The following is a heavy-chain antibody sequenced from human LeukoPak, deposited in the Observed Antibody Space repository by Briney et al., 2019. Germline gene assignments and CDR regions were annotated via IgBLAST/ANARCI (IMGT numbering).Heavy chain of an antibody. D-gene: IGHD2-8*01. Sequence: GGSLRLSCAASGFTFSSYGMHWVRQAPGKGLEWVAVISYDGSNKYYADSVKGRFTISRDNSKNTLYLQMNSLRAEDTAVYYCAKDLGYCTSGVCQYYYYGMDVWGQGTTVTASS. CDR2: ISYDGSNK. J-gene: IGHJ6*02. CDR3: AKDLGYCTSGVCQYYYYGMDV. CDR1: GFTFSSYG. V-gene: IGHV3-30*18.